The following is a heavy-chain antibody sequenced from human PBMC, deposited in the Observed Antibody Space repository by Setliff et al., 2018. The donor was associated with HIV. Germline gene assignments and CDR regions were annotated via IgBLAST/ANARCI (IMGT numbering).Heavy chain of an antibody. V-gene: IGHV4-59*01. CDR3: ARGFDYAQRPPLYYFDY. D-gene: IGHD2-2*01. J-gene: IGHJ4*02. Sequence: SETLSLTCTVSGDSISSYYWTWIRQPPGKGLEWIGYVYYSGSSNYNPSLQSRVTISVDTSKNQFFLILSSVTAADTAMYYCARGFDYAQRPPLYYFDYWGQGTLVTVSS. CDR1: GDSISSYY. CDR2: VYYSGSS.